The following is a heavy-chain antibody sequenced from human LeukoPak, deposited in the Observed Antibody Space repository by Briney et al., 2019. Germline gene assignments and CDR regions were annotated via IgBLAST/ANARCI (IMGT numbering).Heavy chain of an antibody. J-gene: IGHJ4*02. Sequence: ASVKVSCKAFGYTFTSYYMHWVRQAPGQGLEWMGIINPSGAGTSYAQKFQGRVTMTRDTSTSTVYMELSSPRSEDTAVYYCAREGSSSSLAHWGQGTLVTVSS. D-gene: IGHD6-6*01. CDR3: AREGSSSSLAH. CDR2: INPSGAGT. CDR1: GYTFTSYY. V-gene: IGHV1-46*01.